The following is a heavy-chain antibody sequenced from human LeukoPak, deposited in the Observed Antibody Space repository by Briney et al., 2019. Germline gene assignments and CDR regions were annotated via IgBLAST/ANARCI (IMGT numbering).Heavy chain of an antibody. Sequence: GGSLRLSCAASGFTFSNAWMTWVRQAPGKGLEWVGRIKSKSDAGTTDYAAPVKGRFTISRDDSENTLYLQMNSLKIEDTAVYYCTTGHYVWGSSCDYWGQGTLVTVPS. CDR2: IKSKSDAGTT. J-gene: IGHJ4*02. V-gene: IGHV3-15*01. CDR3: TTGHYVWGSSCDY. D-gene: IGHD3-16*01. CDR1: GFTFSNAW.